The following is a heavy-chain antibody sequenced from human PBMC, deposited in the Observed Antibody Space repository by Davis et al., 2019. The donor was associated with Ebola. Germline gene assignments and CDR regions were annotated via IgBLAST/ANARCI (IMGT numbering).Heavy chain of an antibody. Sequence: GESLKISCAASGFTVSSNYMSWVRQAPGKGLEWVSVIYSGGSTYYTDSVKGRFTISRDNSKNTLYLQMNSLRAEDTAVYYCARDCSSTSCYGALDYWGQGTLVTVSS. CDR2: IYSGGST. CDR3: ARDCSSTSCYGALDY. V-gene: IGHV3-53*01. CDR1: GFTVSSNY. D-gene: IGHD2-2*01. J-gene: IGHJ4*02.